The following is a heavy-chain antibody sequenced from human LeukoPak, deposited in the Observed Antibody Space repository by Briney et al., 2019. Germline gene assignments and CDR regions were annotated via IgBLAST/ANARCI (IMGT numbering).Heavy chain of an antibody. CDR3: ARDLGGYPHGHYYGMDV. CDR1: GFTFSSYE. CDR2: IHSSGSII. Sequence: PGGSLRLSCAASGFTFSSYEMNWVRQAPGKGLEWVSYIHSSGSIIYYADSVKGRFTISRDNAKNSLYLQMNSLRAEDTAVYYCARDLGGYPHGHYYGMDVWGQGTTVTVSS. D-gene: IGHD3-16*02. J-gene: IGHJ6*02. V-gene: IGHV3-48*03.